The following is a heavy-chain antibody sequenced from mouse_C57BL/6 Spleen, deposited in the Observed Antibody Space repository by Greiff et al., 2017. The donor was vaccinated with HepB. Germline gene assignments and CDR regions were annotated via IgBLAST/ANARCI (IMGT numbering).Heavy chain of an antibody. V-gene: IGHV1-81*01. J-gene: IGHJ2*01. CDR1: GYTFTSYG. Sequence: VQLQQSGAELARPGASVKLSCKASGYTFTSYGISWVKQRTGQGLEWIGEIYPRSGNTYYKEKFKGKATLTADKSSSTAYMELRSLTSEDSAVYFCARRDDYDEGDYFDYWGQGTTLTVSS. CDR3: ARRDDYDEGDYFDY. CDR2: IYPRSGNT. D-gene: IGHD2-4*01.